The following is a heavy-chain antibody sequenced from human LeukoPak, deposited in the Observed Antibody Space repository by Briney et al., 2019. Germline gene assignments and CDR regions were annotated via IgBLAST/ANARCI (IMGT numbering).Heavy chain of an antibody. CDR2: MNPNSGNT. Sequence: ASVKVSCKASGYTFTSYDINWVRQATGQGLEWMGWMNPNSGNTGYAQKFQGRVTITRNSSISTAYMELSSLRSEDTAVYYCALRGVGSRFDPWGQGTLSPSPQ. D-gene: IGHD3-16*01. CDR1: GYTFTSYD. J-gene: IGHJ5*02. V-gene: IGHV1-8*03. CDR3: ALRGVGSRFDP.